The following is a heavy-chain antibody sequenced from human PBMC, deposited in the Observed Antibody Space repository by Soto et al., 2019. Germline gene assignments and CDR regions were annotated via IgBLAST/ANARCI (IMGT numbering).Heavy chain of an antibody. D-gene: IGHD3-3*01. Sequence: GGSLRLSCAASGFTFSSYGMHWVRQAPGKGLEWVAVIWYDGSNKYYADSVKGRFTISRDNSKNTLYLQMNSLRAEDTAVYYCARGAYDFWSGYHLKVFYYYYMDVWGKGTTVTVSS. V-gene: IGHV3-33*01. CDR3: ARGAYDFWSGYHLKVFYYYYMDV. CDR2: IWYDGSNK. J-gene: IGHJ6*03. CDR1: GFTFSSYG.